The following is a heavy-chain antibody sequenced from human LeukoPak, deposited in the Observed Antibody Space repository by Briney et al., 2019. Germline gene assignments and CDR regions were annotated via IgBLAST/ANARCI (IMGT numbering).Heavy chain of an antibody. D-gene: IGHD2-15*01. CDR2: IYYSGST. V-gene: IGHV4-59*01. CDR1: GGSFSGYY. CDR3: ARVTGYVIEDNFDY. Sequence: SETLSLTCAVYGGSFSGYYWSWIRQPPGKGLEWIGYIYYSGSTNYNPSLKSRVTISVDTSKNQFSLKLRSVTAADTAVYYRARVTGYVIEDNFDYWGQGTLVTVSS. J-gene: IGHJ4*02.